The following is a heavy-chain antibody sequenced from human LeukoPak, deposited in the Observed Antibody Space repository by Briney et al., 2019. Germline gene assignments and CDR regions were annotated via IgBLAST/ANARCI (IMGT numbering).Heavy chain of an antibody. CDR1: GYSFTSYW. D-gene: IGHD4-23*01. Sequence: GESLKISCKGSGYSFTSYWIGWVRQMPGKGLEWMGIIYPGDSDTRYSPSFQGQVTISADKSISTAYLQWSSLKASDTAMYYCAGLRHDYSGNSASDAFDIWGQGTIVTVSS. CDR2: IYPGDSDT. CDR3: AGLRHDYSGNSASDAFDI. J-gene: IGHJ3*02. V-gene: IGHV5-51*01.